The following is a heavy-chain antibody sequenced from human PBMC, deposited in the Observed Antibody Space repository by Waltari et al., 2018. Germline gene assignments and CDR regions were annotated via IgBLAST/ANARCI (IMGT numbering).Heavy chain of an antibody. J-gene: IGHJ4*02. CDR1: GFSFSNHW. D-gene: IGHD1-26*01. V-gene: IGHV3-74*01. Sequence: EVQLVESGGGLVQPGGSLRLSCAASGFSFSNHWFHWVRQAPGKVLVWFSCINSEGSATCYADSVKGRFTISRDDAKNTLYLQMNSLRAEDTAVYYCVRGMVRAVGFDFWGQGTLVTVSS. CDR2: INSEGSAT. CDR3: VRGMVRAVGFDF.